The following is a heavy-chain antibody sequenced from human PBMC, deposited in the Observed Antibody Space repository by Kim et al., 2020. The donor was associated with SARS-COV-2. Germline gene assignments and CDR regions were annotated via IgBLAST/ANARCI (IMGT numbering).Heavy chain of an antibody. CDR1: GYTLTELS. CDR3: AKPENQYDFWSGPSGNGAFDI. CDR2: FDPEDGET. J-gene: IGHJ3*02. Sequence: PSVKVSCKVSGYTLTELSMHWVRQAPGKGLEWMGGFDPEDGETIYAQKFQGRVTMTEDTSTDTAYMELSSLRSEDTAVYYCAKPENQYDFWSGPSGNGAFDIWGQGTMVTVSS. V-gene: IGHV1-24*01. D-gene: IGHD3-3*01.